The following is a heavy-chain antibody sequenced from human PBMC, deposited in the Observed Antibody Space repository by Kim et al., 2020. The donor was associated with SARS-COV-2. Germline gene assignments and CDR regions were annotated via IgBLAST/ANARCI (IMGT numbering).Heavy chain of an antibody. CDR1: GFTFDDYA. V-gene: IGHV3-9*01. CDR3: AKDLSKTYSSSWYSPDYYGMDV. Sequence: GGSLRLSCAASGFTFDDYAMHWVRQAPGKGLEWVSGISWNSGSIGYADSVKGRFTISRDNAKNSLYLQMNSLRAEDTALYYCAKDLSKTYSSSWYSPDYYGMDVWGQGTTVTVSS. J-gene: IGHJ6*02. D-gene: IGHD6-13*01. CDR2: ISWNSGSI.